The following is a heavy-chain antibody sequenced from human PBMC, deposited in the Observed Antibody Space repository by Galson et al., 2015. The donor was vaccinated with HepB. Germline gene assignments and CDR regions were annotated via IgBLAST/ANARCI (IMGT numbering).Heavy chain of an antibody. V-gene: IGHV4-59*01. CDR2: IYYSGST. CDR3: ARDEGQLRRYWYFDL. J-gene: IGHJ2*01. D-gene: IGHD5-18*01. Sequence: ETLSLTCSVSGGSMSSYYWSWIRQPPGKGPEWIGFIYYSGSTNYNPSLESRVTISVDTSKNQFSLKLSSVTAADTAVYYCARDEGQLRRYWYFDLWGRGTPVTV. CDR1: GGSMSSYY.